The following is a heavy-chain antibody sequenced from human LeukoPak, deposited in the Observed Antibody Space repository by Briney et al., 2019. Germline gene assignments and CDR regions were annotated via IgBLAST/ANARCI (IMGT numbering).Heavy chain of an antibody. J-gene: IGHJ5*02. CDR3: ARGSFCSGDSCFKPWFDP. V-gene: IGHV4-34*01. CDR1: GGSFSAYY. CDR2: ISHSGST. Sequence: SETLSLTCAVYGGSFSAYYLSWVRQPPGKGLEWVGEISHSGSTKYNQHLKSRVTISVDTSKNQFHLKLSSVTAADTAVYYCARGSFCSGDSCFKPWFDPWGQGTLVSVSS. D-gene: IGHD2-15*01.